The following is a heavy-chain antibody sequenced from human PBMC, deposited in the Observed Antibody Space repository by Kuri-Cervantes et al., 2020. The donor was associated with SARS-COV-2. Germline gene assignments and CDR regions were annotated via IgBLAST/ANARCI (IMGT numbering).Heavy chain of an antibody. CDR3: ARHSYGERDDWRGFGGNYFDY. CDR2: IDNSGST. D-gene: IGHD3-16*01. Sequence: SETLSLTCTVSGGSIRSGTHYWSWIRQPAGKGLEWIGRIDNSGSTNYNPSLKSRLTISVDTSKNQFPLKLSSVTAADTAVYYCARHSYGERDDWRGFGGNYFDYWGQGTLVTVSS. V-gene: IGHV4-61*02. J-gene: IGHJ4*02. CDR1: GGSIRSGTHY.